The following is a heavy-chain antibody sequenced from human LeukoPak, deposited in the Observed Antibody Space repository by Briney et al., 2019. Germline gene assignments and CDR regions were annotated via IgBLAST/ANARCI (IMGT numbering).Heavy chain of an antibody. CDR3: ARSPVAGTTLVPDY. J-gene: IGHJ4*02. D-gene: IGHD1-7*01. Sequence: GASVEVPFKASGGTFSNYSIRWVRQAPGQGVEGVGGVIPIFGTANYAQKFQGRVTITTDESTSTAYMELSSLRSEDTAVYYCARSPVAGTTLVPDYWGQGTLVTVSS. CDR2: VIPIFGTA. V-gene: IGHV1-69*05. CDR1: GGTFSNYS.